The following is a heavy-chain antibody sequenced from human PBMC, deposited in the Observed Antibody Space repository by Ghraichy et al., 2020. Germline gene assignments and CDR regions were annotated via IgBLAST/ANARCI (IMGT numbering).Heavy chain of an antibody. J-gene: IGHJ6*03. V-gene: IGHV1-8*01. CDR2: MKPNSGNT. CDR1: GYTFTSYD. Sequence: ASVKVSCKASGYTFTSYDINWVRQATGQGLEWMGWMKPNSGNTGYAQKFQGRVTMTRNTSISTAYMELSSLRSEDTAVYYCARSDILTGPYYYYYYMDVWGKGTTVTVSS. CDR3: ARSDILTGPYYYYYYMDV. D-gene: IGHD3-9*01.